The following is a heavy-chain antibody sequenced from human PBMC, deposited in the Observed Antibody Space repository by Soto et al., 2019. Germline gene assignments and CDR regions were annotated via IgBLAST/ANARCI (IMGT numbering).Heavy chain of an antibody. Sequence: TLSHTCTLSGESIDRGAYYWSWIRQHPGEGLEWIGYIFSSGSTFYNPSLKSRVTISMDTSGKSFSLNLRSVTAADTAMDFCARNLPAANSVVVVDSWCQGTLVT. CDR3: ARNLPAANSVVVVDS. D-gene: IGHD6-25*01. V-gene: IGHV4-31*03. J-gene: IGHJ4*02. CDR1: GESIDRGAYY. CDR2: IFSSGST.